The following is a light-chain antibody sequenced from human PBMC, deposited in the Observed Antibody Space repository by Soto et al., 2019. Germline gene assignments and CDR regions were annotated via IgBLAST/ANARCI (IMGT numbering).Light chain of an antibody. CDR1: SIDVGDYNY. Sequence: QSALTQPASVSGSPGQSITISCTGTSIDVGDYNYVSWYQQHPGKAPKLMIYEVSNRPSGISNRFSGSKSGNTASLTISGLQAEDEADYYCSSYTTNSTLPFGTGTKVTVL. CDR3: SSYTTNSTLP. V-gene: IGLV2-14*01. CDR2: EVS. J-gene: IGLJ1*01.